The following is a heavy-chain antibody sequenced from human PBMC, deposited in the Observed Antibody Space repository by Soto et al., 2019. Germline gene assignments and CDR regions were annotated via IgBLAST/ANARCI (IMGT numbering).Heavy chain of an antibody. V-gene: IGHV4-30-4*01. CDR2: IYYSGSI. Sequence: SETLSLTCTVSGDSISSRDYYWRWIRQPPGKGLEWIGYIYYSGSIYSSPSLKSRVTISVDTSQNQFSLKLTSVTAADTAVYYCARARIHCTSASCYTEFDSWGQGTLVTVSS. CDR1: GDSISSRDYY. J-gene: IGHJ4*02. CDR3: ARARIHCTSASCYTEFDS. D-gene: IGHD2-2*02.